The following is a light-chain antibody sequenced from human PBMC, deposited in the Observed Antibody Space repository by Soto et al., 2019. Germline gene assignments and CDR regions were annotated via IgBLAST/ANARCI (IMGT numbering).Light chain of an antibody. J-gene: IGLJ2*01. CDR1: SSNVGINA. V-gene: IGLV1-44*01. Sequence: QSVLTQPPSTSGTPGQRFTISCSGSSSNVGINAVHWYQQFPGTAPRLLIYTDYQRPSGVPGRFSGSKSGTSASLAISGLQSEDEADYYCAAWDDSLGGLVFGGGTKLTVL. CDR2: TDY. CDR3: AAWDDSLGGLV.